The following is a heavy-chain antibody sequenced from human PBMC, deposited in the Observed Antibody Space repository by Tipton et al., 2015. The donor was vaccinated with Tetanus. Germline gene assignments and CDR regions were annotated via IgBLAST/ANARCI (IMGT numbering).Heavy chain of an antibody. D-gene: IGHD3-22*01. J-gene: IGHJ6*02. CDR2: IDPNSGGT. CDR3: ARDRGDYIYYGMAV. Sequence: QLVQSGAEVKKPGASVKVSCKASGYTFTGYYMYWVRQAPGQGLEWMGWIDPNSGGTVYAQKFQGRVTMTRDTSISTAYMELRSLRSDDAAVYYCARDRGDYIYYGMAVWGPGTTVTVS. CDR1: GYTFTGYY. V-gene: IGHV1-2*02.